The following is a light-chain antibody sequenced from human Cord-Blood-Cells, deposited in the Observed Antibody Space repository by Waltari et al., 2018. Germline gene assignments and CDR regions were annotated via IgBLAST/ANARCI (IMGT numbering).Light chain of an antibody. CDR2: EVS. CDR1: SSDVGGYNY. CDR3: SSYAGSNNLV. V-gene: IGLV2-8*01. Sequence: QSALTQPPSASGSPGQSVTISCTGTSSDVGGYNYVSWYQQHPGNAPKLMIYEVSKRPSGVPDRFSGSKSGNTASLTVSGLQAEDEADYYCSSYAGSNNLVFGGGTKLTGL. J-gene: IGLJ2*01.